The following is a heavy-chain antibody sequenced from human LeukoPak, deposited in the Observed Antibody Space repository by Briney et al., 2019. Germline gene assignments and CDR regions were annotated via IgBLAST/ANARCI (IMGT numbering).Heavy chain of an antibody. Sequence: ASVKVSCKASGYTFNNYDINWVRQAPGQGLEWMGIINPSGGSTSYAQKFQGRVTMTRDTSTSTVYMELSSLRSEDTAVYYCARDGSAAGPFDPWGQGTLVTVSS. V-gene: IGHV1-46*02. D-gene: IGHD6-13*01. CDR1: GYTFNNYD. CDR2: INPSGGST. CDR3: ARDGSAAGPFDP. J-gene: IGHJ5*02.